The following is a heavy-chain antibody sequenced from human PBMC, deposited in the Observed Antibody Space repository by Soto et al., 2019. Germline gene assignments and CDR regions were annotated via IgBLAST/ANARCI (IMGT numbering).Heavy chain of an antibody. V-gene: IGHV4-59*08. CDR3: ARSQYGYPWDY. D-gene: IGHD4-17*01. CDR1: GGSISGYY. J-gene: IGHJ4*02. Sequence: PSETLSLTCTVSGGSISGYYWTWIRQPPGKGLEWIGYVYYTGSTNYNPSLQSRVTISVDTSKNQFSLKLTSVTAADTAVYYCARSQYGYPWDYWGQGALVTVSS. CDR2: VYYTGST.